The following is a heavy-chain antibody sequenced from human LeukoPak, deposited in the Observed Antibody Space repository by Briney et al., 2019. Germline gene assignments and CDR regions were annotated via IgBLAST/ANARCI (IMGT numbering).Heavy chain of an antibody. CDR2: IYHSGST. D-gene: IGHD3-10*01. V-gene: IGHV4-38-2*01. Sequence: PSETLSLTCAVSGYSVSSGYFWGWIRQPPGKGLEWIGSIYHSGSTYCNPSLKSRVTISVDTSKNQFSLKLSSVTAADTAVYYCARVDYGSGSYYGMVVDYWGQGTLVTVSS. J-gene: IGHJ4*02. CDR1: GYSVSSGYF. CDR3: ARVDYGSGSYYGMVVDY.